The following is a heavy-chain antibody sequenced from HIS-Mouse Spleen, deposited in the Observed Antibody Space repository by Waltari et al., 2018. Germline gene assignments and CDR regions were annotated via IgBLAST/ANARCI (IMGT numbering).Heavy chain of an antibody. D-gene: IGHD7-27*01. Sequence: EVQLVETGGGLIQPGGSLRLSCAASGFTVSSNYMSWVRQAPGKGLEGVSVIYGGGSTYYADSVKGRFTISRDNSKNPLYLQMNSLRAEDTAVYYCARGSLTGDWYFDLWGRGTLVTVSS. V-gene: IGHV3-53*02. CDR3: ARGSLTGDWYFDL. CDR1: GFTVSSNY. J-gene: IGHJ2*01. CDR2: IYGGGST.